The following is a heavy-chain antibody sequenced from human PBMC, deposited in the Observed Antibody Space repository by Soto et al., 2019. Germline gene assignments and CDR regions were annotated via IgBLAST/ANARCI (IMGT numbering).Heavy chain of an antibody. Sequence: PAHSLRCAISGGRDFRNGAAWNWIRQSPSRGLEWLGRTYYRSKWYNDYAVSVKSRITINPDTSKNQFSLQLNSVTPEDTAVYYCAREGLSWNYGAFDIWGQVTMVTVSS. V-gene: IGHV6-1*01. CDR2: TYYRSKWYN. J-gene: IGHJ3*02. CDR3: AREGLSWNYGAFDI. CDR1: GGRDFRNGAA. D-gene: IGHD1-7*01.